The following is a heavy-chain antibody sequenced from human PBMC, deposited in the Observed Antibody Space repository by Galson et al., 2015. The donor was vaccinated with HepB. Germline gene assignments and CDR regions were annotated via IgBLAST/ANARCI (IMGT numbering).Heavy chain of an antibody. CDR3: AKDIRDGYNYGDAFDI. V-gene: IGHV3-9*01. CDR1: GFTFGDYA. D-gene: IGHD5-24*01. J-gene: IGHJ3*02. CDR2: ISWNSGSI. Sequence: CMRLSCAASGFTFGDYAMHWVRQAPGKGLEWVSGISWNSGSIGYADSVKGRFTISRDNAKNSLYLQMNSLRAEDTALYYCAKDIRDGYNYGDAFDIWGQGTMVTVSS.